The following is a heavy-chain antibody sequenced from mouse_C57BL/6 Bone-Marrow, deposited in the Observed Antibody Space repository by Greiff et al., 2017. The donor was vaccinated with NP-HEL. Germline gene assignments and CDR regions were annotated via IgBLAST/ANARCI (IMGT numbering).Heavy chain of an antibody. CDR1: GYAFTNYL. CDR3: ARGTPYYYGSRGGWYFDV. J-gene: IGHJ1*03. D-gene: IGHD1-1*01. Sequence: QVQLQQSGAELVRPGTSVKVSCKASGYAFTNYLIEWVKQRPGQGLEWIGVINPGSGGTNYNEKFKGKATLTADKSSSTAYMQLSSLTSEYSAVYFCARGTPYYYGSRGGWYFDVWGTGTTVTVSS. V-gene: IGHV1-54*01. CDR2: INPGSGGT.